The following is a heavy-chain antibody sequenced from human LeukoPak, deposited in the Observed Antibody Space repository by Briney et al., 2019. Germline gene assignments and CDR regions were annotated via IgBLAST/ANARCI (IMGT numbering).Heavy chain of an antibody. D-gene: IGHD2-15*01. CDR1: GFTFSSYA. J-gene: IGHJ4*02. CDR3: AKQVGYCSDGNCYFDY. CDR2: VSISGGST. V-gene: IGHV3-23*01. Sequence: GGSLRLSCAASGFTFSSYAMSWVRQAPGKGLELVSAVSISGGSTYDKDSVKGRFTISRDNSKNMLYLQMNSLRAEDTAVYYCAKQVGYCSDGNCYFDYWGQGALVTVSS.